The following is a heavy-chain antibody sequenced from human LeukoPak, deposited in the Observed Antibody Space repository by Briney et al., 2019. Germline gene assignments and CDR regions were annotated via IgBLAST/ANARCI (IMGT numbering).Heavy chain of an antibody. CDR2: IKSKTDGETT. J-gene: IGHJ4*02. CDR1: GFTFTNAW. V-gene: IGHV3-15*01. Sequence: GGSLRLSCVDSGFTFTNAWMSWGRQAPGKGVEWIGRIKSKTDGETTNYAEPVRGRFTISRDDSKSAVYLQMNSLKIEDTAVYYCTTDLGTYYHGSQRLIPIDYWGQGTLVTVSS. D-gene: IGHD3-10*01. CDR3: TTDLGTYYHGSQRLIPIDY.